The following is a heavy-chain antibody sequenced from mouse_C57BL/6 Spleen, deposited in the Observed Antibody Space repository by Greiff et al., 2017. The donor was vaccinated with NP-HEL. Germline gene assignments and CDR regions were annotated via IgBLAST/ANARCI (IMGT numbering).Heavy chain of an antibody. CDR3: ARGYGNLYYFDY. CDR1: GYSITSGYY. Sequence: ESGPGLVKPSQSLSLTCSVTGYSITSGYYWNWIRQFPGNKLEWMGYISYDGSNNYNPSLKNRISITRDTSKNQFFLKLNSVTTEDTATYYCARGYGNLYYFDYWGQGTTLTVSS. V-gene: IGHV3-6*01. D-gene: IGHD2-1*01. J-gene: IGHJ2*01. CDR2: ISYDGSN.